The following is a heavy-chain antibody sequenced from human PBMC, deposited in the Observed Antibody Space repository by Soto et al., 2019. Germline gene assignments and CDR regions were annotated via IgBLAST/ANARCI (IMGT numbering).Heavy chain of an antibody. J-gene: IGHJ3*02. CDR2: FDPEDGET. Sequence: ASVKVSCKVSGYTLTELSMHWVRQAPGKGLEWMGGFDPEDGETIYAQKFQGRVTMTEDTSTDTAYMELSSLRSEDTAVYYCARDEEYYGSGRYAFDIWGQGTMVTVSS. V-gene: IGHV1-24*01. CDR3: ARDEEYYGSGRYAFDI. D-gene: IGHD3-10*01. CDR1: GYTLTELS.